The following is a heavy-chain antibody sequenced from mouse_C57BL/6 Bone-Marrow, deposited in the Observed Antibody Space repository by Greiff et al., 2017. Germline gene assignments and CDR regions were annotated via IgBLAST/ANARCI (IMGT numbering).Heavy chain of an antibody. V-gene: IGHV1-15*01. CDR2: IDPETGGT. CDR1: GYTFTDYE. D-gene: IGHD2-1*01. Sequence: QVQLQQSGAELVRPGASVTLSCKASGYTFTDYEMHWVKQTPVHGLEWIGAIDPETGGTAYNQKFKGKAILTADKSSSTAYMELRSLTSEDSAVYFCARWGSIYYGNYYFDYWGQGTTLTVSS. CDR3: ARWGSIYYGNYYFDY. J-gene: IGHJ2*01.